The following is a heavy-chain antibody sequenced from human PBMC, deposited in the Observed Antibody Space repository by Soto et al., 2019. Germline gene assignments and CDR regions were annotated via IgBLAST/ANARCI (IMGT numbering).Heavy chain of an antibody. CDR3: ARAGGLGAVAVDY. D-gene: IGHD6-19*01. J-gene: IGHJ4*02. CDR1: GGSISSGGYS. CDR2: IYHSGST. Sequence: SETVCLTCAVSGGSISSGGYSWSWIRQPPGKGLEWIGYIYHSGSTYYNPSLKSRVTISVDRSKNQFSLKLSSVTAADTAVYYCARAGGLGAVAVDYWGQGTLVTVSS. V-gene: IGHV4-30-2*01.